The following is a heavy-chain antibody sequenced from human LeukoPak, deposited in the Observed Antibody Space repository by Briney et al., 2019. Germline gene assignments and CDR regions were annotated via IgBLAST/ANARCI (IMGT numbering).Heavy chain of an antibody. V-gene: IGHV3-66*02. CDR1: GVTVSSNY. D-gene: IGHD5-12*01. J-gene: IGHJ5*02. CDR3: ARDPGYALA. CDR2: IYSGRNT. Sequence: GGSLRLSCAASGVTVSSNYMSWVRQAPGKGLEWGSVIYSGRNTYYADSVKGRFTISRDNSRNTLYLQMNSLRAEDTAVYYCARDPGYALAWGQGTLVTVSS.